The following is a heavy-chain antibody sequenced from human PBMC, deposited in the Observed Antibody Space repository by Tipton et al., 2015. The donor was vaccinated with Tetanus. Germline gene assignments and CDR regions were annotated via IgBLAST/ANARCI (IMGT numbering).Heavy chain of an antibody. J-gene: IGHJ6*02. D-gene: IGHD1-26*01. V-gene: IGHV3-33*01. CDR1: GFTFKNHG. CDR2: IWYDGSNP. Sequence: SLRLSREGSGFTFKNHGMYWVRHTPGKGLEWVALIWYDGSNPKYADSVRGRLAISRDNSKSTLFLQMNSLRVEDTAVYYCARRTNSGHVYNPLDLWGQGTTVTVSS. CDR3: ARRTNSGHVYNPLDL.